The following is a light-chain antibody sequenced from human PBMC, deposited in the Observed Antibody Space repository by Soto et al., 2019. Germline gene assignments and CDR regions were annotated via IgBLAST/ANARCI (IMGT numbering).Light chain of an antibody. CDR1: QSMSSW. Sequence: EIQMTQSPSTLFASVGDRVTITCRASQSMSSWLAWYQQKPGKAPQLLIYDASSLESGVPSRSSGSESGTEFTLTISSLQPDDVATYYCQQYSVNQGTFGQGTKVDIK. CDR3: QQYSVNQGT. J-gene: IGKJ1*01. V-gene: IGKV1-5*01. CDR2: DAS.